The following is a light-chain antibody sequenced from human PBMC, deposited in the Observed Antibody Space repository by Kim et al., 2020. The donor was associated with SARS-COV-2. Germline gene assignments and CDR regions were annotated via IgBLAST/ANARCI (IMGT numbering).Light chain of an antibody. CDR3: CSYASSSTVV. CDR1: SSDVGSYNL. J-gene: IGLJ2*01. Sequence: QSALTQPASVSGSPGQSITISCTGTSSDVGSYNLVSWYQHHPGKAPTLMIYEVSKRPSGVSNRFSGSKSGNTASLTISGLQAEDEAHYYCCSYASSSTVVFGGGTQLTVL. V-gene: IGLV2-23*02. CDR2: EVS.